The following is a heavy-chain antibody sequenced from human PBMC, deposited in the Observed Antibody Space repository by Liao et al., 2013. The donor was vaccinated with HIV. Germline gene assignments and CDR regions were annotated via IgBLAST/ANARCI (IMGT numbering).Heavy chain of an antibody. D-gene: IGHD4-11*01. V-gene: IGHV4-59*01. Sequence: QVQLQESGPGLVKPSETLSLTCTVSGGSISSYYWSWIRQPPGKGLEWIGYIYYSGSTNYNPSLKSRVTISVDTSKNQFSLKLSSVTAADTAVYYCARDKSPHSLAADYSNYAEGFDPWGQGTLVTVSS. CDR3: ARDKSPHSLAADYSNYAEGFDP. J-gene: IGHJ5*02. CDR1: GGSISSYY. CDR2: IYYSGST.